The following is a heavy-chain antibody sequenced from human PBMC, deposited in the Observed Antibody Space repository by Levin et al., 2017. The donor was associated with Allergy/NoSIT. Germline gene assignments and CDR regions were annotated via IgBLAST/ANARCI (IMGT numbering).Heavy chain of an antibody. V-gene: IGHV1-2*02. D-gene: IGHD2-15*01. CDR3: VRELVVIKGYFDL. CDR1: GYTFTDYY. J-gene: IGHJ4*02. Sequence: GESLKISCEASGYTFTDYYMHWVRQAPGQGLEWMGWINPNSGDTSYAQKFQGGVTMTRDTSINTAYMDLNSLTSDDTAVYYCVRELVVIKGYFDLWGQGTLVTVSS. CDR2: INPNSGDT.